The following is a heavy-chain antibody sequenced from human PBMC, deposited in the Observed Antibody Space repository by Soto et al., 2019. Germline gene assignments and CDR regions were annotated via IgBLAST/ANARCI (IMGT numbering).Heavy chain of an antibody. CDR1: GFSLSSTRVA. CDR3: AHSVVAGLGYYFDC. D-gene: IGHD6-19*01. Sequence: QITLKESGPTLVKPTQTLTLTCTFSGFSLSSTRVAVGWIRQPPGTALEWLALIYWDDDKRYSPFLKSRLTITKDTSKNQVVLTMTNMHPGDTATYYCAHSVVAGLGYYFDCWGQGTLVPVSS. CDR2: IYWDDDK. V-gene: IGHV2-5*02. J-gene: IGHJ4*02.